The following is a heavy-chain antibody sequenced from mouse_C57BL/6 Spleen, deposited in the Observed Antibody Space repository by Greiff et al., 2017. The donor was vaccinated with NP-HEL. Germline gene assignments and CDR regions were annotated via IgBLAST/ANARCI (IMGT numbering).Heavy chain of an antibody. CDR3: ARRAYDYGFAY. CDR1: GYSITSGYY. J-gene: IGHJ3*01. CDR2: ISYDGSN. D-gene: IGHD2-4*01. V-gene: IGHV3-6*01. Sequence: EVQLVESGPGLVKPSQSLSLTCSVTGYSITSGYYWNWIRQFPGNKLEWMGYISYDGSNNYNPSLKNRISITRDTSKNQFFLKLNSVTTEDTATYYCARRAYDYGFAYWGQGTLVTVSA.